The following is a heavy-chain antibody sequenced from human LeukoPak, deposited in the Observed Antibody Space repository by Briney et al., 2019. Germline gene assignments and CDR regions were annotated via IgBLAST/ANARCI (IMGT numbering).Heavy chain of an antibody. Sequence: GASVTVSCMASGYTFTTYGISWLRQAPGQGLEWMAWISTYNGDTNYAQKLQGRLTLTTDTSTSTVYMELRSLRSDDTAVYYCARRGSVDTPMSNWEWWYWGQGTLVTVSS. CDR3: ARRGSVDTPMSNWEWWY. J-gene: IGHJ4*02. V-gene: IGHV1-18*01. CDR1: GYTFTTYG. CDR2: ISTYNGDT. D-gene: IGHD5-18*01.